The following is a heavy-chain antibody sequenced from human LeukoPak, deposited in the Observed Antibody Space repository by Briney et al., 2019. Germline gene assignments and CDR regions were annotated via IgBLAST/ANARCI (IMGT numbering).Heavy chain of an antibody. CDR1: GGSISSYY. CDR2: IYYSGST. CDR3: ARGGMVAIDY. J-gene: IGHJ4*02. Sequence: SETLSLTCTVSGGSISSYYWSWIRRPPGKGLEWIGYIYYSGSTNYNPSLKSRVTISVDTSKNQFSLKLSSVTAADTAVYYCARGGMVAIDYWGQGTLVTVSS. V-gene: IGHV4-59*01. D-gene: IGHD5-12*01.